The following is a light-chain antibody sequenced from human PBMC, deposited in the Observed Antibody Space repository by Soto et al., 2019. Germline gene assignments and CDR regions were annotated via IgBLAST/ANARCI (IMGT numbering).Light chain of an antibody. CDR1: QYISSN. V-gene: IGKV3D-15*01. Sequence: DIVMTQSPATLSESPGERVTLSCRASQYISSNLAWYQQKPGQPPRLLIYDATSRATGIPSRFSGSGSGTDFTLTVTSLQSEDDAVYFCQQFHDWPPLTFGGGTKVEIK. J-gene: IGKJ4*01. CDR2: DAT. CDR3: QQFHDWPPLT.